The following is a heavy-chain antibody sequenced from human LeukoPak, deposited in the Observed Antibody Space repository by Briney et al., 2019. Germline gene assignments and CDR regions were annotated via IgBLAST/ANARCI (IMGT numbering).Heavy chain of an antibody. CDR2: INGDGSST. CDR1: GFTFSSSW. D-gene: IGHD2-2*01. V-gene: IGHV3-74*03. Sequence: GGSLRLSCAASGFTFSSSWMHWVRQAPGKGLVWVSRINGDGSSTKYADSVMGRFTISRDNAKNTLYLQMNSLRAEDTAVYYCAKESVVRAGDYFDYWGQGTLVTVSS. CDR3: AKESVVRAGDYFDY. J-gene: IGHJ4*02.